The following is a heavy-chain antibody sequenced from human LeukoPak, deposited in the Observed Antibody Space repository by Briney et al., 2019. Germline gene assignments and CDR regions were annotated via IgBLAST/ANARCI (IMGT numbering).Heavy chain of an antibody. CDR3: ARDLGYCSGGSCYSGY. D-gene: IGHD2-15*01. CDR1: GYIFTSYY. V-gene: IGHV1-46*01. Sequence: ASVKVSCKASGYIFTSYYMHWVRQPPAQGLEWMGILNTSGGGTSYAQKFQGRVTITRDMSTSTVYMELSSLRSEDTDVYYCARDLGYCSGGSCYSGYWGQGTLVTVSS. CDR2: LNTSGGGT. J-gene: IGHJ4*02.